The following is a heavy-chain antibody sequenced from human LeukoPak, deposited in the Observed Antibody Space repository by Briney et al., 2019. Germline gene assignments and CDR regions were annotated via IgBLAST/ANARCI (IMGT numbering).Heavy chain of an antibody. CDR1: GFTFTSYW. Sequence: GGSLRLSCAASGFTFTSYWMHWVRQAPGKGLVWVSRVNSDGSSTTYADSVKGRFTISRDNAKNTLYLQMISLRAEDTAVYYCARGRYYGMDVWGQGTTVTVSS. J-gene: IGHJ6*02. CDR2: VNSDGSST. V-gene: IGHV3-74*01. CDR3: ARGRYYGMDV.